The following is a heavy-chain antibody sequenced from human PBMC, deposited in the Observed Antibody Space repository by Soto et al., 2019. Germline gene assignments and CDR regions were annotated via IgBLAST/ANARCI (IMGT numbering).Heavy chain of an antibody. V-gene: IGHV4-30-4*01. CDR1: VGSIISGDYY. D-gene: IGHD4-17*01. Sequence: PSETXSLTCTLSVGSIISGDYYWGWIRQPPGKGLEWIGYIYDSGSTYYNPSLKSRVTISVDTSKNQFSLKLSSVTAADTAVYSSARVYGGPSVSYCLDAWGQGTLVTVSS. J-gene: IGHJ5*02. CDR3: ARVYGGPSVSYCLDA. CDR2: IYDSGST.